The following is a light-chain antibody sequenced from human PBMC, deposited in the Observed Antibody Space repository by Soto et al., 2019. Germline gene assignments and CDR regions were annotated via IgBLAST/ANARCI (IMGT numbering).Light chain of an antibody. CDR1: HNIGSW. CDR2: GAS. J-gene: IGKJ2*01. CDR3: QQYDSYPYT. Sequence: DIQMTQSPSTLSASVGDRVTITCRASHNIGSWLAWYQQKPGKAPNLLIYGASSLESGVPSRFSGSGFGTEFTLTISSLQPAAFATYHCQQYDSYPYTFGQGTKVDIK. V-gene: IGKV1-5*01.